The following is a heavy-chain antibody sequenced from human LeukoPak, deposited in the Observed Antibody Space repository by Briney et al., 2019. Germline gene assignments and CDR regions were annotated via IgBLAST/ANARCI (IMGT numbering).Heavy chain of an antibody. CDR3: ARDRDYGDYNTQDLFVY. CDR2: INAYNGNT. D-gene: IGHD4-17*01. CDR1: GYTFTNYG. Sequence: ASVKVSCKASGYTFTNYGISWVRQAPGQGLERMGWINAYNGNTNYAQKLQGRVTMTTDTSTSTAYMELRSLRSDDTAVYYCARDRDYGDYNTQDLFVYWGQGTLVTVSS. V-gene: IGHV1-18*01. J-gene: IGHJ4*02.